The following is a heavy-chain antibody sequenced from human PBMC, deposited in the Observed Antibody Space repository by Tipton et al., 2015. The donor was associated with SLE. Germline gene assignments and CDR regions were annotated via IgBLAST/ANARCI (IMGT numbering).Heavy chain of an antibody. Sequence: PGLVKPSETLSLTCSVSADSIRRSYWSWIRQPPGKGLEWIGYIYYTGDTNYNPSLKSRVTISADTSKNQISLMLSSVTAADTAVYYCARLSGSEPAVWGQGTTVTVAS. CDR3: ARLSGSEPAV. J-gene: IGHJ6*02. D-gene: IGHD1-26*01. CDR2: IYYTGDT. V-gene: IGHV4-59*08. CDR1: ADSIRRSY.